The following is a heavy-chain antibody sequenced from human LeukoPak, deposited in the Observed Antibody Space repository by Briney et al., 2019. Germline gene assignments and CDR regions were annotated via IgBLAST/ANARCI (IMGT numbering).Heavy chain of an antibody. V-gene: IGHV3-21*01. J-gene: IGHJ4*02. CDR3: ARDRLAALDY. D-gene: IGHD6-19*01. Sequence: SVKGRFSISRDNAKNSLYLQMNSLRAEDTAVYYCARDRLAALDYWGQGTLVTVSS.